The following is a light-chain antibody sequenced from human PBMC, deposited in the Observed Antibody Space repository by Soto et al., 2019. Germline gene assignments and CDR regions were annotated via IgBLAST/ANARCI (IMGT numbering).Light chain of an antibody. CDR2: KAS. J-gene: IGKJ2*01. CDR3: QEYNSHSRYT. CDR1: QSISDW. V-gene: IGKV1-5*03. Sequence: DIQMTQSPSTLSASVGDRVTITCRASQSISDWLAWYQQKPGKAPKLLIYKASSLESGVPSRFSGSGSGTEFTLTISSLQPDDSATYYCQEYNSHSRYTFGQGTKLEIK.